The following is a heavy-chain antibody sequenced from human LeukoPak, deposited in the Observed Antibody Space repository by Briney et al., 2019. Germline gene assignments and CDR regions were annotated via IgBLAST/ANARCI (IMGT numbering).Heavy chain of an antibody. CDR1: GYTFTSYW. CDR2: INANDGST. J-gene: IGHJ4*02. D-gene: IGHD6-13*01. CDR3: ARAPRNSSTMLDY. Sequence: GASVKVSCKASGYTFTSYWIHWVRQAPAQGLEWMALINANDGSTAYAHKFQGRVTMTRDTSTSTVYMDLSGLTSEDTAVYYCARAPRNSSTMLDYWGQGTLVTVSS. V-gene: IGHV1-46*01.